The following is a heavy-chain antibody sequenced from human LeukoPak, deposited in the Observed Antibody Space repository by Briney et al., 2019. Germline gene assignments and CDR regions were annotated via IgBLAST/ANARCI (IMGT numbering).Heavy chain of an antibody. Sequence: GASVKVSCKASGYTFTSYYMHWVRQAPGQGLEWMGIINPSGGSTNYTQKVQGRVTITADESTSTAYMELSSLRSEDTAVYYCGTGMFREPLNDYWGPGTLVTVSS. D-gene: IGHD3-10*02. J-gene: IGHJ4*02. CDR3: GTGMFREPLNDY. V-gene: IGHV1-46*01. CDR2: INPSGGST. CDR1: GYTFTSYY.